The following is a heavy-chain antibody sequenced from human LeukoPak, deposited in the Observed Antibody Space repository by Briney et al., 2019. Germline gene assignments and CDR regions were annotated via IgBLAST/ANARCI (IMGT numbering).Heavy chain of an antibody. D-gene: IGHD5-12*01. Sequence: SETLSLTCTVSGGSISSYYLSWIRQPPGKGLEWIGYIYYSGSTNYNPSLKSRVTISVDTSKNQFSLKLSSVTAADTAVYYCAGGLGSGYDWVDAFDIWGQGTMVTVSS. J-gene: IGHJ3*02. CDR3: AGGLGSGYDWVDAFDI. CDR2: IYYSGST. V-gene: IGHV4-59*01. CDR1: GGSISSYY.